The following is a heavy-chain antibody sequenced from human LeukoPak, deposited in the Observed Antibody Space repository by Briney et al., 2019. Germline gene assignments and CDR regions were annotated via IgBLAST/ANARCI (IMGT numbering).Heavy chain of an antibody. CDR1: GFTVTTNY. J-gene: IGHJ4*02. V-gene: IGHV3-53*01. CDR3: ARQQLVPHFDS. D-gene: IGHD6-13*01. Sequence: PGGSLRLSCAASGFTVTTNYMSWVRQAPGKGPEWVSIIYVGGKTYYSDSVKGRFTISRDNSKNTLYLQMNSLRAEDTAFYYCARQQLVPHFDSWGQGTLVTVSS. CDR2: IYVGGKT.